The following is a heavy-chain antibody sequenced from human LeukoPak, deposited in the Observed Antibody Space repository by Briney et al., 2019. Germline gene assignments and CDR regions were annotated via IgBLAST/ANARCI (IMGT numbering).Heavy chain of an antibody. J-gene: IGHJ4*02. CDR2: IKQDGSEK. CDR1: GFTFSSYW. Sequence: PGGSLRLSCAASGFTFSSYWMSWVRQAPGKGLEWVANIKQDGSEKYYVDSVKGRFTISRDNAKNSLYLQMNSLRAEDTAVYYCARVSRPPSNPIFDYWGQGTLVTVSS. CDR3: ARVSRPPSNPIFDY. D-gene: IGHD2/OR15-2a*01. V-gene: IGHV3-7*01.